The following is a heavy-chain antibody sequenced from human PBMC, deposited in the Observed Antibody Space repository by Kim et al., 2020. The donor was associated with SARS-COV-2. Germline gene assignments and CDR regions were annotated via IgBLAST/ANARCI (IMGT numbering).Heavy chain of an antibody. J-gene: IGHJ3*02. D-gene: IGHD6-13*01. CDR1: GYTFNNYG. CDR2: ISAYSGTT. V-gene: IGHV1-18*01. Sequence: ASVKVSCKASGYTFNNYGFYWVRQAPGQGLEWVGWISAYSGTTNYAQKFQGRVTMTTDTSTTTAYMDLRSLRSDDTAVYYFATSNSSTRSTYAFDIWGQGTVVTVSS. CDR3: ATSNSSTRSTYAFDI.